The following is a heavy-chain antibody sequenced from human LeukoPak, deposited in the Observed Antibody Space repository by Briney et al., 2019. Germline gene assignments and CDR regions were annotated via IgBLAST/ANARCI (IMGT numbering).Heavy chain of an antibody. CDR1: GGSISSGGYY. Sequence: SETLSLTCTVSGGSISSGGYYWSWIRQHPGKGLEWIGYIYYSGSTYYSPSVKSRVTLSVYTSNNQFSLKLSSVTAADTAVYYCARVGALGTTRAFDIWGQGTMVTVSS. V-gene: IGHV4-31*03. CDR3: ARVGALGTTRAFDI. J-gene: IGHJ3*02. D-gene: IGHD1-7*01. CDR2: IYYSGST.